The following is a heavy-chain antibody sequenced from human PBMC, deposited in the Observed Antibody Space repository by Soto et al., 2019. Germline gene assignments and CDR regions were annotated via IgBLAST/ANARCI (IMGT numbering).Heavy chain of an antibody. CDR3: ARVVATHFDY. CDR1: GYSMRSGYY. CDR2: IYHGGKT. V-gene: IGHV4-38-2*02. J-gene: IGHJ4*02. D-gene: IGHD5-12*01. Sequence: SETLSLTCTVSGYSMRSGYYWGWIRQPPGEGLEWIGNIYHGGKTYYNPSLKSRVTVSLDTSKNQFSLNLTSVTATDTAMYYCARVVATHFDYWGQGLLVTVSS.